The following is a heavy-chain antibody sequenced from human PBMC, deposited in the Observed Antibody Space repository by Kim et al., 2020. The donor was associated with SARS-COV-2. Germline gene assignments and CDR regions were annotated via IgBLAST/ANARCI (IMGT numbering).Heavy chain of an antibody. Sequence: GGSLRLSCLTSGFKFSDFWMSWVRQAPGKGLQWVANVKYDESEKHYVDSVKGRFTISSDNAKNTVYLQMNGLRAEDTATYYCVRGTQRFDHWGQGTLVTVSS. CDR3: VRGTQRFDH. V-gene: IGHV3-7*01. CDR1: GFKFSDFW. CDR2: VKYDESEK. D-gene: IGHD5-18*01. J-gene: IGHJ4*02.